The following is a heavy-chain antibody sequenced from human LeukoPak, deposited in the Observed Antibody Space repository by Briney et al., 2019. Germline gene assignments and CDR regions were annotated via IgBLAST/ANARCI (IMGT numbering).Heavy chain of an antibody. J-gene: IGHJ6*02. Sequence: GGSLRLSCAASGFTFTSYWMHWVRQAPGKGLVWVSRVNSDGSSTTYADSVKGRFTISRDNAKNTLYLQMNSLRAEDTAVYYYARGRYCGMDVWGQGTTVTVSS. CDR2: VNSDGSST. CDR3: ARGRYCGMDV. CDR1: GFTFTSYW. V-gene: IGHV3-74*01.